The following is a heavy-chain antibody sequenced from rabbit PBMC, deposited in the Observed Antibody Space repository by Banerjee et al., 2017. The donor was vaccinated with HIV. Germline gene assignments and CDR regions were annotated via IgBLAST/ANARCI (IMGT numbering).Heavy chain of an antibody. CDR1: GFSFSSSYW. V-gene: IGHV1S40*01. D-gene: IGHD4-1*01. CDR3: ARGGWYYLNL. J-gene: IGHJ4*01. Sequence: QSLEESGGDLVKPGASLTLTCTASGFSFSSSYWICWVRQAPGKGLEWIACIDAGSSGTTYYASWAKGRFTISKTSSTTVTLQVTSLTAAGTATYFCARGGWYYLNLWGPGTLVTVS. CDR2: IDAGSSGTT.